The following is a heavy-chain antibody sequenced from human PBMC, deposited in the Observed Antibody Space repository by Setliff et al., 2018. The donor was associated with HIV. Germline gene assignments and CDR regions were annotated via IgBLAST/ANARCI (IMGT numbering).Heavy chain of an antibody. CDR3: ARGRHHYDSSGFDAFDL. J-gene: IGHJ3*01. D-gene: IGHD3-22*01. CDR1: GGTFSNYA. CDR2: IIPLFGTA. V-gene: IGHV1-69*13. Sequence: SVKVSCKASGGTFSNYAFSWVRQAPGQGLEWMGGIIPLFGTANYAQNFQGRVTITADASTSTAYMELSSLRSEDTAMYYCARGRHHYDSSGFDAFDLWGQGTMVTVSS.